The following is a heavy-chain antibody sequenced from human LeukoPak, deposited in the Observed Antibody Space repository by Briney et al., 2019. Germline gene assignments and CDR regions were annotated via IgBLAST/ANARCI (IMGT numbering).Heavy chain of an antibody. V-gene: IGHV1-2*02. D-gene: IGHD3-10*01. Sequence: AASVKVSCKASGYTFTGYYMHWVRQAPGQGLEWMGWINPNSGGTNYAQKFQGRVTMTRDTSISTAYMELSRLRFDDTAVYYCARAITMVRGVTDYWGQGTLVTVSS. CDR2: INPNSGGT. CDR3: ARAITMVRGVTDY. J-gene: IGHJ4*02. CDR1: GYTFTGYY.